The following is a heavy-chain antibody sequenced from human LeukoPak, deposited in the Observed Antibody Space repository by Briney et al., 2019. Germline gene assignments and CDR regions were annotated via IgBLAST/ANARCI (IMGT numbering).Heavy chain of an antibody. CDR1: GFTFSSYG. D-gene: IGHD2-2*01. J-gene: IGHJ4*02. CDR3: AKFPSIVVVPAAVDY. Sequence: GGSLRLSCAASGFTFSSYGMHWVRQAPGKGLEWVAFIRYDGSNKYYADSVKGRFTISRDNSKNTLYLQMNSLRAEDTAVYYCAKFPSIVVVPAAVDYWGQGTLVTVSS. CDR2: IRYDGSNK. V-gene: IGHV3-30*02.